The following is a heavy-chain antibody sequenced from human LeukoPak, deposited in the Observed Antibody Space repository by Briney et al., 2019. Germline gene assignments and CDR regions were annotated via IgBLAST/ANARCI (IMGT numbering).Heavy chain of an antibody. CDR3: EAHYYGMDV. V-gene: IGHV3-48*02. CDR2: ISSSSTI. CDR1: GFTFSSYS. Sequence: GGSLRLSCAASGFTFSSYSMNWVRQAPGKGLEWVSYISSSSTIYYADSVKGRFTISRDNAKNSLYLQMNSLRDEDTAVYYCEAHYYGMDVWGQGTTVTVSS. J-gene: IGHJ6*02.